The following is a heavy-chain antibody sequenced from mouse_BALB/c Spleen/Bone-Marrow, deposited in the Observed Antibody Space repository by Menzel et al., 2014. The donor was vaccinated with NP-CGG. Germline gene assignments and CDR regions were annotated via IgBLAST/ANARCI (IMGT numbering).Heavy chain of an antibody. J-gene: IGHJ3*01. D-gene: IGHD1-1*01. CDR2: IDPANGNL. CDR1: GFNIKNTY. V-gene: IGHV14-3*02. CDR3: APYYYGRWFAN. Sequence: LVESGAELVKPGASVKLSCTASGFNIKNTYMHWVKQRPEQGLDWIGRIDPANGNLKYDPKFQGKATITADTSSNTAYLQLSSLTSEDTAVYYCAPYYYGRWFANWGQGTLVTVSA.